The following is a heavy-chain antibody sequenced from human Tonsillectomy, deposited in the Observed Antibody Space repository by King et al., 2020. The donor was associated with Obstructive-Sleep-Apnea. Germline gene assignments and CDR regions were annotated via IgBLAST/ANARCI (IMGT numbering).Heavy chain of an antibody. CDR2: INWNSGSM. CDR1: GFTFDDYG. D-gene: IGHD6-19*01. CDR3: AKSFSRGCYVPFHY. J-gene: IGHJ4*02. Sequence: VQLVESGGGLVELGRSLRLSCAASGFTFDDYGMHWVRQAPGKGLEWVSGINWNSGSMGYADSVKGRFIISRDNAKNSLYLQMNSLRAEDTALYYCAKSFSRGCYVPFHYWGQGTLVTLSS. V-gene: IGHV3-9*01.